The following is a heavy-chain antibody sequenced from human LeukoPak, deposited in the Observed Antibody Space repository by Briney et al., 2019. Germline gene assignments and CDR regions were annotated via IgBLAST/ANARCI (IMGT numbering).Heavy chain of an antibody. Sequence: PSQTLSLTCTVSGGSVSSSSYYWSWTRQPAGKGLEWIGRIYTSGSTNYNPSLKSRVTISVDTSKNQFSLKLSSVTAADTAVYYCASCHNFGYYYYYMDGWGKGTTVTVSS. V-gene: IGHV4-61*02. CDR2: IYTSGST. J-gene: IGHJ6*03. CDR1: GGSVSSSSYY. CDR3: ASCHNFGYYYYYMDG. D-gene: IGHD3-10*01.